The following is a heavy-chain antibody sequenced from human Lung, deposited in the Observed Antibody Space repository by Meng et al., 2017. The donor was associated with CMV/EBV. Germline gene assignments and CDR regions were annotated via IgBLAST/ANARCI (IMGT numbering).Heavy chain of an antibody. V-gene: IGHV4-34*01. Sequence: SETLSLXFAALGGPFSGYYWRWIRQPPGKGLEWIGEINHSGSTNYNPSLKSRVTISVDTSKNQFSLKLSSVTAADTAVYYCARGGKDIGVVPAPIDYWGQGTLVTVSS. J-gene: IGHJ4*02. CDR1: GGPFSGYY. CDR3: ARGGKDIGVVPAPIDY. CDR2: INHSGST. D-gene: IGHD2-2*01.